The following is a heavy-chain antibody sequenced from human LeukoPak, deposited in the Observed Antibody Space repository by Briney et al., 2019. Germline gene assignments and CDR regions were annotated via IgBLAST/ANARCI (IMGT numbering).Heavy chain of an antibody. J-gene: IGHJ3*02. CDR3: AHRRGDYGTLVYKGEAFDI. CDR1: GLSLSTSGVG. Sequence: GPTLVKPTQTLTLTCTLSGLSLSTSGVGVAWIRQPPGEALEWLAVIYWDDDKRYSPSLKSRLTITKDTSKNQVFLTMTNIDTVDTATYYCAHRRGDYGTLVYKGEAFDIWGQGTMVTVSS. CDR2: IYWDDDK. D-gene: IGHD4/OR15-4a*01. V-gene: IGHV2-5*02.